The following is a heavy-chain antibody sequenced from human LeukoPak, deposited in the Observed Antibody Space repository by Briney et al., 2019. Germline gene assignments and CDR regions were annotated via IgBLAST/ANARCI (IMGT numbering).Heavy chain of an antibody. CDR1: GFTFSSYA. J-gene: IGHJ4*02. V-gene: IGHV3-23*01. D-gene: IGHD2-8*02. CDR3: ARLTGASNSGY. CDR2: ISGSTLAT. Sequence: GGSLRLSCAASGFTFSSYAMSWVRQAPGKGLEWVSDISGSTLATYYVDSVKGRFTISRDNSKNALYLQMNSLKAEDTAVYYCARLTGASNSGYWGQGTLVTVSS.